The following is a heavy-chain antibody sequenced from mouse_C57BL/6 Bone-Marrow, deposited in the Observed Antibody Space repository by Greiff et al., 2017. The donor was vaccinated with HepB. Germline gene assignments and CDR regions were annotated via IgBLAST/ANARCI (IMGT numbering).Heavy chain of an antibody. D-gene: IGHD2-13*01. V-gene: IGHV1-72*01. CDR2: IDPNSGGT. J-gene: IGHJ4*01. CDR3: ATIYYSDYDYAMDC. CDR1: GYTFTSYW. Sequence: HVQLQQPGVELVKPGASVKLSCKASGYTFTSYWMHWVKQRPGRGLEWIGRIDPNSGGTKYNEKFKSKATLTVDKPSSTAYMQLSSLTSEDSAVYYFATIYYSDYDYAMDCWGQGTSVTVSS.